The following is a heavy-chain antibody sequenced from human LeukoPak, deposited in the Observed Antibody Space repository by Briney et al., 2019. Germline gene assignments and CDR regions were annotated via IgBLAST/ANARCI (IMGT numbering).Heavy chain of an antibody. J-gene: IGHJ4*02. V-gene: IGHV7-4-1*02. Sequence: GASVKVSCKASGYTFTSYAMNWVRQAPGQGLGWMGWINTNTGNPTYAQGFTGRFVFSLDTSVSTAYLQISSLKAEDTAVYYCARNPLIAAAGTVPFDYWGQGTLVTVSS. CDR3: ARNPLIAAAGTVPFDY. D-gene: IGHD6-13*01. CDR1: GYTFTSYA. CDR2: INTNTGNP.